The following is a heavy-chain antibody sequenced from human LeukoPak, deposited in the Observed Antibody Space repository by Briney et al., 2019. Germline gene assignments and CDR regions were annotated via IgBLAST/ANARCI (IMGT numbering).Heavy chain of an antibody. V-gene: IGHV4-34*01. CDR2: INHSGST. CDR1: GGSFSGYY. CDR3: AVSAAALFDP. Sequence: SETLSLTCAVYGGSFSGYYWSWIRQPPGKGLEWIGEINHSGSTNYNPSLKSRVTISVDASKNQFSLILSSVTAADTAVYYCAVSAAALFDPWGQGTLVTVSS. J-gene: IGHJ5*02. D-gene: IGHD6-13*01.